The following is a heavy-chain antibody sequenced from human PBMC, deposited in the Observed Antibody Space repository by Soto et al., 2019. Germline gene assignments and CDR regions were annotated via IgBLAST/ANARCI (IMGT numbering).Heavy chain of an antibody. CDR3: ASRYSIAVAGAFDI. CDR1: GFTFSSYG. D-gene: IGHD6-19*01. J-gene: IGHJ3*02. CDR2: ISYDGSNK. Sequence: GSLRLSCAASGFTFSSYGMHWVRQAPGKGLEWVAVISYDGSNKYYADSVKGRFTISRDNSKNTLYLQMNSLRAEDTAVYYCASRYSIAVAGAFDIWGQGTMVPVSS. V-gene: IGHV3-30*03.